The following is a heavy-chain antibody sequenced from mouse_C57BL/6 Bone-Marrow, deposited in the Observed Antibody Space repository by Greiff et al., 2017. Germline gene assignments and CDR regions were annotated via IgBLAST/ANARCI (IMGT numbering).Heavy chain of an antibody. J-gene: IGHJ3*01. V-gene: IGHV5-9*01. CDR3: ARRDGYGWFAY. CDR1: GFTFSSYT. CDR2: ISGGGGNT. D-gene: IGHD2-2*01. Sequence: DVMLVESGGGLVKPGGSLKLSCAASGFTFSSYTMSWVRQTPEKRLEWVATISGGGGNTYYPDSVKGRFTISRDNAKNTLYLQMSSLRSEDTALYYCARRDGYGWFAYWGQGTLVTVSA.